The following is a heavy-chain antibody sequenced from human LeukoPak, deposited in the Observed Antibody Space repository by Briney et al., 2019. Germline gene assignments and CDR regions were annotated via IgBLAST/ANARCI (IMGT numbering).Heavy chain of an antibody. J-gene: IGHJ6*03. CDR1: GYTFTGYY. Sequence: ASVKVSCKASGYTFTGYYMHWVRQAPGQGLEWMGWINPNSGGTNYAQKFQGRVTMTRDTSISTAYMELSRLRSDDTAVYYCARGADGDYQYYYYMDVWGKGTTVTISS. V-gene: IGHV1-2*02. D-gene: IGHD4-17*01. CDR3: ARGADGDYQYYYYMDV. CDR2: INPNSGGT.